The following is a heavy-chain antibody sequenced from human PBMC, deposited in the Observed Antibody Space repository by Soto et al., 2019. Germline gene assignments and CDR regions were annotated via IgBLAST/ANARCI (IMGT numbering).Heavy chain of an antibody. CDR1: GFSLNSRGVG. D-gene: IGHD3-9*01. Sequence: QITLRESGPALVKPTQTLTLTCTFSGFSLNSRGVGVGWVSQPPGKALEWLAIVYWDDDKRYRPSPRSRLSRRTDTPKNQVVLTLTNTDPVDTATYYCVHRGPVDETGMGFDFWGQGSLVTVSS. CDR3: VHRGPVDETGMGFDF. V-gene: IGHV2-5*02. J-gene: IGHJ4*02. CDR2: VYWDDDK.